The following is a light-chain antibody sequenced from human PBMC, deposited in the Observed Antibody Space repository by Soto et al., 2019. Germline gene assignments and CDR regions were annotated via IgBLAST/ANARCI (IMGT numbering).Light chain of an antibody. CDR1: LSINTY. Sequence: DIQMTQSPLSLSASVGDRVAITCRSSLSINTYLNWIQQKPGKAPKVLIYGASSLQNGVPSRFSCRGYGNNFPLPISSLQPEDFSNYLCQPTFTSPPTFRRGTHLENK. CDR2: GAS. V-gene: IGKV1-39*01. CDR3: QPTFTSPPT. J-gene: IGKJ2*01.